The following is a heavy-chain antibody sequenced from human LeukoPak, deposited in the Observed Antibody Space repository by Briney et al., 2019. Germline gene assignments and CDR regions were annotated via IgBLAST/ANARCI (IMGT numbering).Heavy chain of an antibody. D-gene: IGHD3-3*01. CDR1: GGSISSSSYY. J-gene: IGHJ4*02. CDR3: ARAPHYDFWSVYPFDY. CDR2: IYYSGST. Sequence: SETLSLTCTVSGGSISSSSYYWGWIRQPPGKGLEWIGSIYYSGSTYYNPSLKSRVTISVDTSKNQFSLKLSSVTAADTAVYYCARAPHYDFWSVYPFDYWGQGTLVTVSS. V-gene: IGHV4-39*07.